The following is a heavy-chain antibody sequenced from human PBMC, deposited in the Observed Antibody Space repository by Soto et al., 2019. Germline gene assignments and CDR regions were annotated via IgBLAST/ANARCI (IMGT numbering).Heavy chain of an antibody. CDR3: ARGGSVADS. CDR1: GFTVSTKY. D-gene: IGHD6-19*01. J-gene: IGHJ4*02. Sequence: GGSLRLSCAASGFTVSTKYMSWVRQAPGKGLEWVSVIYSVDRTDYADSVKGRFTISRDNAKNTLDLQMNSLRAEDTAVYYCARGGSVADSWGQGTLVTVSS. V-gene: IGHV3-66*01. CDR2: IYSVDRT.